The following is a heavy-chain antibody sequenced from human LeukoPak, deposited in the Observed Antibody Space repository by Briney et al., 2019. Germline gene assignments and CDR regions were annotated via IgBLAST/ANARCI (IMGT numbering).Heavy chain of an antibody. CDR2: IKQDGSEK. V-gene: IGHV3-7*01. CDR3: ARQLCSSTSCYGGNYYYYMDV. CDR1: GFTFSSYW. Sequence: GGSLRLSCAASGFTFSSYWMSWVRQAPGKGLEWVANIKQDGSEKYYVDSVKGRFTISRDNAKNSLYLQMNSLRAEDTTVYYCARQLCSSTSCYGGNYYYYMDVWGKGTTVTVSS. D-gene: IGHD2-2*01. J-gene: IGHJ6*03.